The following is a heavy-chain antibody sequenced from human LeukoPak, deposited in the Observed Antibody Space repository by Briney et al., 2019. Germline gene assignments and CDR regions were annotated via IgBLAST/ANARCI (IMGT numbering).Heavy chain of an antibody. Sequence: GASVKVSCKASGYTFTGHYMHWVRQAPGQGLEWMGWINPNSGGTNYAQKFQGRVTMTRDTSISTAYMELSRLRSDDTAVYYCARGITIFGVVITYYFDYWGQGTLVTVSS. CDR1: GYTFTGHY. CDR3: ARGITIFGVVITYYFDY. D-gene: IGHD3-3*01. V-gene: IGHV1-2*02. CDR2: INPNSGGT. J-gene: IGHJ4*02.